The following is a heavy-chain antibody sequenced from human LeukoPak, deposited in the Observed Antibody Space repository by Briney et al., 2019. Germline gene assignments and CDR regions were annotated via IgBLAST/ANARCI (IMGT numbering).Heavy chain of an antibody. CDR1: GYTFTGYY. J-gene: IGHJ6*03. Sequence: ASVKVSCKASGYTFTGYYMHWVRQAPGQGLEWMGWINPNSGGTNYAQKFQGRVTMTRDTSISTAYMELSRLRSDDTAVYYCARAADPVHYMDVWGKGTTVTVSS. V-gene: IGHV1-2*02. CDR2: INPNSGGT. CDR3: ARAADPVHYMDV.